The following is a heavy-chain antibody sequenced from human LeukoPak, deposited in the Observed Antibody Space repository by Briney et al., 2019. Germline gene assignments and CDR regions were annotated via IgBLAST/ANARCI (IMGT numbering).Heavy chain of an antibody. CDR3: AKVAGRVYSSSLIDY. V-gene: IGHV3-9*01. Sequence: PGGSLRLSCAASGFTFDDYAMHWVRQAPGKGLEWVSGISWNSGSIGYADSVKGRFTISRDNAKNSLYLQVNSLRAEDTALYYCAKVAGRVYSSSLIDYWGQGTLVTVSS. J-gene: IGHJ4*02. CDR2: ISWNSGSI. D-gene: IGHD6-13*01. CDR1: GFTFDDYA.